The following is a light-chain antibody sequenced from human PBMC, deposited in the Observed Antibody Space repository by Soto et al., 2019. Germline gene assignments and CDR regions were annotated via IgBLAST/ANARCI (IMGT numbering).Light chain of an antibody. V-gene: IGLV4-60*02. Sequence: QPVLTQSSSASASLVCSVKLTCTLSSGHSTYIIAWHQQQPGKAPRYLMKLEGSGSYNKGSGIPDRFSGSSSGADRYLTISNLQFEDEADYYCETWDTNVVVFGGGTKLTVL. J-gene: IGLJ2*01. CDR3: ETWDTNVVV. CDR2: LEGSGSY. CDR1: SGHSTYI.